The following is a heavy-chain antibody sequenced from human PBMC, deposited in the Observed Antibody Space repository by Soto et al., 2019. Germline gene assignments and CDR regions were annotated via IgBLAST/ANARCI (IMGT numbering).Heavy chain of an antibody. CDR1: GGSFSGYY. CDR3: ARRSCSSTSCQVGVHAFDI. Sequence: SETLSFTCAVYGGSFSGYYWSWIRQPPGKGLEWIGEINHSGSTNYNPSLKSRVTISVDTSKNQFSLKLSSVTAADTAVYYCARRSCSSTSCQVGVHAFDIWGQGTMVTVSS. J-gene: IGHJ3*02. CDR2: INHSGST. V-gene: IGHV4-34*01. D-gene: IGHD2-2*01.